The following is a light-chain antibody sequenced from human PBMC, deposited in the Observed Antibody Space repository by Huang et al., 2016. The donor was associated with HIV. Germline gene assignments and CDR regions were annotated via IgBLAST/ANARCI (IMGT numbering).Light chain of an antibody. V-gene: IGKV3-20*01. J-gene: IGKJ3*01. CDR3: QQYDSSPIFT. CDR1: QSVSSKY. CDR2: GAS. Sequence: EIVLTQSPGTVSLSPGERATLSCRASQSVSSKYLAWYQQKPSQAPRLLIYGASYRATGIPDRFSGSGSGTDFTLTISRLEPEDFAVYYCQQYDSSPIFTFGPGTKVDIK.